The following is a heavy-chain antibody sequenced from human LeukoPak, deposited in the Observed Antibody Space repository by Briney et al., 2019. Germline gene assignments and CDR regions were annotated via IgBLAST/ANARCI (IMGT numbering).Heavy chain of an antibody. CDR1: GYTFTGYY. CDR3: AGMRYYDILADY. J-gene: IGHJ4*02. CDR2: INPNSGGT. D-gene: IGHD3-9*01. Sequence: ASVKVSCKASGYTFTGYYMHWVRQAPGQGLEWMGWINPNSGGTNYAQKFQGRVTMTRDTSISTAYMELSRLRSDDTAVYYCAGMRYYDILADYWGQGTLVTVSS. V-gene: IGHV1-2*02.